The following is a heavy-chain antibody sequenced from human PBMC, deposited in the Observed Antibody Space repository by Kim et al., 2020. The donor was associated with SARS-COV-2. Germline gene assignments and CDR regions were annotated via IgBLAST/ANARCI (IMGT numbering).Heavy chain of an antibody. CDR3: ARPSITEGVDY. V-gene: IGHV3-7*01. D-gene: IGHD6-6*01. J-gene: IGHJ4*02. CDR2: IKPDGSET. CDR1: GLAFNNNW. Sequence: GGSLRLSCAASGLAFNNNWMSWLRQTPGKGPGWVAHIKPDGSETYYGDSVKGRFTISRDNTKNSLFLQMNGLKVEDTAVYHCARPSITEGVDYWGQGTLV.